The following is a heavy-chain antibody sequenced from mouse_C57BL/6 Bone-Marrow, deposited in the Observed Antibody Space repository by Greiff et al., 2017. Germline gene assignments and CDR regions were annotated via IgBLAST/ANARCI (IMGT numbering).Heavy chain of an antibody. J-gene: IGHJ3*01. D-gene: IGHD2-4*01. CDR1: GYTFTSYG. CDR3: ARPVYYDYDGGFAY. Sequence: VQGVESGAELARPGASVKLSCKASGYTFTSYGISWVKQRTGQGLEWIGEIYPRSGNTYYNEKFKGKATLTADKSSSTAYMELRSLTSEDSAVYFCARPVYYDYDGGFAYWGQGTLVTVSA. CDR2: IYPRSGNT. V-gene: IGHV1-81*01.